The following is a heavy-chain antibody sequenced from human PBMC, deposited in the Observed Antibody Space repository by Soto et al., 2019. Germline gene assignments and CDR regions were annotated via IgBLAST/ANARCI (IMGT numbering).Heavy chain of an antibody. V-gene: IGHV5-10-1*01. D-gene: IGHD3-22*01. CDR3: ARQIYDSDTGPNFQYYFDS. CDR2: IDPSDSQT. Sequence: PGESLKISCKGSGYSCAGYWITWVRQKPGKGLEWMGRIDPSDSQTYYSPSFRGHVTISVTKSITTAFLQWSSLRASDTAMYYCARQIYDSDTGPNFQYYFDSWGQGTPVTVSS. J-gene: IGHJ4*02. CDR1: GYSCAGYW.